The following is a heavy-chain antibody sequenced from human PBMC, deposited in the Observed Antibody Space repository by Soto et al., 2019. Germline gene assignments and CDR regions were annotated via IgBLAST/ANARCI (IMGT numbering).Heavy chain of an antibody. CDR2: IYYSGST. CDR1: GGSISSGDYY. V-gene: IGHV4-30-4*01. Sequence: QVQLQESGPGLVKPSQTLSLTCTVSGGSISSGDYYWSWIRQPPGKGLEWIGYIYYSGSTYYNPSLKSRVTISVDTSKNRFSLKLSSVTAADTAVYDCARRARLVPPFEYGMDVWGQGTTVTVSS. D-gene: IGHD2-2*01. CDR3: ARRARLVPPFEYGMDV. J-gene: IGHJ6*02.